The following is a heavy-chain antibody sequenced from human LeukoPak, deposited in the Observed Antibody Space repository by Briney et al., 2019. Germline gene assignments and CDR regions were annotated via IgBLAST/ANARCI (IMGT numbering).Heavy chain of an antibody. D-gene: IGHD3-22*01. CDR2: ISDSSTYI. J-gene: IGHJ3*02. CDR3: ARDAYYYDSGNKGAFDI. CDR1: GFTFSNYW. Sequence: GGSLRLSCAASGFTFSNYWMSWVRQAPGKGLEWVSYISDSSTYIYYADSVRGRFTISRDNAKNSLHLQMNSLRAEDTAVYYCARDAYYYDSGNKGAFDIWGQGTMVTVSS. V-gene: IGHV3-21*01.